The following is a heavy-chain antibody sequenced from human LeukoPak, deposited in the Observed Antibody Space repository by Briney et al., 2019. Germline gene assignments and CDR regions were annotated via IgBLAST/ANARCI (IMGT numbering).Heavy chain of an antibody. CDR2: IIPIFGTA. Sequence: GAPVKVSCKASGGTFSSYAISWVRQAPGQGLEWMGGIIPIFGTANYAQKFQGRVTITADESTSTAYMELSSLRSEDTAVYYCARVRAAAGDDAFDIWGQGTMVTVSS. V-gene: IGHV1-69*13. D-gene: IGHD6-13*01. CDR1: GGTFSSYA. J-gene: IGHJ3*02. CDR3: ARVRAAAGDDAFDI.